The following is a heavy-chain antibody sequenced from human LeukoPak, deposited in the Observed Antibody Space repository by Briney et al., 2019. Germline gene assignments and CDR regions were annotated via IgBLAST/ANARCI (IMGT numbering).Heavy chain of an antibody. CDR2: INWNGGST. Sequence: GGSLRLSCAASGFTFSSYWMSWVRQAPGKGLEWVSGINWNGGSTGYADSVKGRFTISRDNAKNSLYLQMNSLRAEDTALYYCAREVDRGSYYFDYWGQGTLVTVSS. V-gene: IGHV3-20*04. CDR3: AREVDRGSYYFDY. J-gene: IGHJ4*02. CDR1: GFTFSSYW. D-gene: IGHD3-10*01.